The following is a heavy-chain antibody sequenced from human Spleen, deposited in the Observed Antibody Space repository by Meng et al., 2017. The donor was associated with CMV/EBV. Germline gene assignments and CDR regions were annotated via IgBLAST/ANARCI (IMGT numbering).Heavy chain of an antibody. V-gene: IGHV1-69*02. CDR1: GGTFSSYT. CDR2: IIPILGIA. D-gene: IGHD5-18*01. J-gene: IGHJ4*02. Sequence: HVQVEQSGHEVKKPGSLVKVACKDSGGTFSSYTISWVRQAPGQGLEWMGRIIPILGIANYAQKFQCRVTITADKSTSTAYMELSSLRSEDTAVYYCARGYSYGNRVDYWGQGTLVTVYS. CDR3: ARGYSYGNRVDY.